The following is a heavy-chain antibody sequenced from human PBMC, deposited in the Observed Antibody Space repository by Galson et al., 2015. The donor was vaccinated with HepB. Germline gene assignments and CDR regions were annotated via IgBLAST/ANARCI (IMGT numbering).Heavy chain of an antibody. Sequence: SLRLSCAASGLTFSSYGMHWVRQAPGKGLEWVAVIGYDGSDKYYADSVKGRFTISRDNSKNTLYLQMNSLRAEDTAVYYCARGLGIWFFDLWGRGTLVTVSS. CDR1: GLTFSSYG. V-gene: IGHV3-33*01. CDR3: ARGLGIWFFDL. D-gene: IGHD7-27*01. CDR2: IGYDGSDK. J-gene: IGHJ2*01.